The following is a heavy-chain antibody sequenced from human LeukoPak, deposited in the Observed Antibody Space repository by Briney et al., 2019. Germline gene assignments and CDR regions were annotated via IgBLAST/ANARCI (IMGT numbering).Heavy chain of an antibody. CDR1: GGSISSYY. J-gene: IGHJ4*02. CDR2: IYYSGST. V-gene: IGHV4-59*01. CDR3: AREAGRSSGWYNY. D-gene: IGHD6-19*01. Sequence: SETLSLTCTVSGGSISSYYWSWIRQPPGKGLEWIGYIYYSGSTNYNPSLKSRVTISVGTSKNQFSLKLSSVTAADTAVYYCAREAGRSSGWYNYWGQGTLVTVSS.